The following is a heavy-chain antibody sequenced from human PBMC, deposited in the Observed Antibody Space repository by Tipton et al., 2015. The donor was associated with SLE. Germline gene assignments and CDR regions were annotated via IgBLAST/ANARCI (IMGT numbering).Heavy chain of an antibody. CDR2: ITTNGDNT. J-gene: IGHJ6*02. Sequence: SLRLSCSASGFTFSSYAMHWVRQAPGKRLEFVSSITTNGDNTYYADSVKGRFTISRDNSKNTLYLQMSSLRPDVTAVYYCVKCSSTSCFSPRGMDVWGQGTTVTVSS. CDR3: VKCSSTSCFSPRGMDV. V-gene: IGHV3-64D*08. D-gene: IGHD2-2*01. CDR1: GFTFSSYA.